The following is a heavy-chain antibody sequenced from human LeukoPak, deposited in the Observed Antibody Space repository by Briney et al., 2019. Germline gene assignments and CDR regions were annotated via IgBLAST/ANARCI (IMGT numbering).Heavy chain of an antibody. CDR1: GYSFTSYW. CDR2: IYPGDSDT. J-gene: IGHJ5*02. D-gene: IGHD1-1*01. Sequence: GESLKISCKGSGYSFTSYWIGWVRQMPGKGLEWMGIIYPGDSDTRYSPSFQGQVTLSADKSITTAYLQWSSLKASDTATYYCARFTTTGTWWFDPWGQGTLVTASS. V-gene: IGHV5-51*01. CDR3: ARFTTTGTWWFDP.